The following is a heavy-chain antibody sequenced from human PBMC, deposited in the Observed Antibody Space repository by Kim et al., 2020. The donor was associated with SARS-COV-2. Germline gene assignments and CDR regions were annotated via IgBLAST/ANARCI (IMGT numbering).Heavy chain of an antibody. Sequence: GGSLRLSCAASGFTFSSYAMSWVRQAPGKGLEWVSIISASATNTYYADSVKGRLTISRDNSKNTLSLQMNSLRVEDTAVYYCAKRALAVAGSRVYLQYYFDYWGQGTLVTVSS. V-gene: IGHV3-23*01. CDR2: ISASATNT. D-gene: IGHD6-19*01. CDR1: GFTFSSYA. CDR3: AKRALAVAGSRVYLQYYFDY. J-gene: IGHJ4*02.